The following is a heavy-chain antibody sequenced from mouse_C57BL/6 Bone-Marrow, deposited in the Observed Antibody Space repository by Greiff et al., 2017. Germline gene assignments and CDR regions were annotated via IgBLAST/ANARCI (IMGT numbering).Heavy chain of an antibody. D-gene: IGHD2-1*01. CDR2: IYPGSGST. V-gene: IGHV1-55*01. CDR1: GYTFTSYW. CDR3: ASYGNSYYYAMDY. J-gene: IGHJ4*01. Sequence: QVQLQQPGAELVKPWASVKMSCKASGYTFTSYWITWVKQRPGQGLEWIGDIYPGSGSTNYNEKFKSKATLTVDTSSSTAYMQLSSLTSEDSAVYYCASYGNSYYYAMDYWGQGTSVTVSS.